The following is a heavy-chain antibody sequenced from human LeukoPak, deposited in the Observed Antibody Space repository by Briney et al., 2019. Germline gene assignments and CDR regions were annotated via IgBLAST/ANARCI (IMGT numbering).Heavy chain of an antibody. J-gene: IGHJ4*02. CDR3: ARASTKSPLRFVLLFDH. Sequence: PGGSLRLSRTLSGFNVNRNYMGWVRQAPGKGLEWVSVIYTGGTVHYADSVKGRFTISRDDSKNTLYLQMSHLRAEDTAVYYCARASTKSPLRFVLLFDHWGQGTLVTVSS. CDR2: IYTGGTV. D-gene: IGHD3-10*01. CDR1: GFNVNRNY. V-gene: IGHV3-53*01.